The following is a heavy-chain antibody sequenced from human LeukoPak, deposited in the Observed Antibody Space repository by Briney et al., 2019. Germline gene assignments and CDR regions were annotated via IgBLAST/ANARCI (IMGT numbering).Heavy chain of an antibody. CDR2: ISSSGSTI. CDR1: GFTFSSYE. J-gene: IGHJ3*02. V-gene: IGHV3-48*03. D-gene: IGHD3-22*01. Sequence: GGSLRLSSAASGFTFSSYEMNWVRQAPGKGLEWVSYISSSGSTIYYADSVKGRFTISRDNAKNSLYLQMNSLRAEDTAVYYCARVSSGYYLDAFDIWGQGTMVTVSS. CDR3: ARVSSGYYLDAFDI.